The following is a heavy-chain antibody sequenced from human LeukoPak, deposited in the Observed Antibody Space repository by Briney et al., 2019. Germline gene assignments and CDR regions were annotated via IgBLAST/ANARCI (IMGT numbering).Heavy chain of an antibody. Sequence: PGGSLRLSCAASGFSVSSAWMRWVRQSPGKGLEWVANINKDGSEEYYVDSVRGRFTISRDNSKNTLYLQMNSLRAEDTAVYYCARAPRPPGGEVLPHFDYWGQGTLVTVSS. D-gene: IGHD3-10*01. CDR3: ARAPRPPGGEVLPHFDY. J-gene: IGHJ4*02. CDR2: INKDGSEE. CDR1: GFSVSSAW. V-gene: IGHV3-7*01.